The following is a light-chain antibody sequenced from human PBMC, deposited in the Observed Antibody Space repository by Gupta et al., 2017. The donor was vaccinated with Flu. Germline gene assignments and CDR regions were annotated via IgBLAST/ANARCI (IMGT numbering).Light chain of an antibody. CDR3: QQSYSTPLT. CDR1: QSISSY. J-gene: IGKJ4*01. V-gene: IGKV1-39*01. CDR2: AAS. Sequence: DIKMTQSPSSLSASVGDRVTITCRASQSISSYLTWYQQKPGKAPKLLIDAASSLQSGVPSRFSGSGSGTDFTLTISSLQPEDVATYYCQQSYSTPLTFGGGTKVEIK.